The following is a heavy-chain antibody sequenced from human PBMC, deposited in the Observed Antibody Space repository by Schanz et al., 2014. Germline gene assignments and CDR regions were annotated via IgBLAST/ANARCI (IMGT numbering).Heavy chain of an antibody. CDR2: IDPNTGGP. CDR3: ARDYYDILTGYPYDPFDI. D-gene: IGHD3-9*01. Sequence: QVQLVQSGAEVKKPGASVKLSCKASGYTFTNYYIHWVRQAPGQGLEWMGQIDPNTGGPKYALKFQGRVTMTRDTSISTAYMELRRLRSDDTAVYYCARDYYDILTGYPYDPFDIWGQGTMVTVSS. V-gene: IGHV1-2*06. J-gene: IGHJ3*02. CDR1: GYTFTNYY.